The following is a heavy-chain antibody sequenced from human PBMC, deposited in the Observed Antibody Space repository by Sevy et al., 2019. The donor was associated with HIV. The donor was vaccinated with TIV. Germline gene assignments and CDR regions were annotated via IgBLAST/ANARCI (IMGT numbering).Heavy chain of an antibody. Sequence: GESLKISCAASGFTFSSYGMHWVRQAPGKGLEWVAFIRYDGSNKYYADSVKGRFTISRDNSKNTLYLQMNSLGAEDTAVYYCAIAYYYGSGSYSCDYWGQGTLVTVSS. D-gene: IGHD3-10*01. CDR3: AIAYYYGSGSYSCDY. CDR2: IRYDGSNK. J-gene: IGHJ4*02. V-gene: IGHV3-30*02. CDR1: GFTFSSYG.